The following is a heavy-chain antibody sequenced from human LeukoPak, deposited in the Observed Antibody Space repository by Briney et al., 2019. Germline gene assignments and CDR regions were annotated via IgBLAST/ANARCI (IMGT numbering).Heavy chain of an antibody. V-gene: IGHV3-23*01. CDR2: ISGSGGST. D-gene: IGHD6-13*01. CDR1: GFTFSSYA. CDR3: AKSIAAAGTGWFDP. Sequence: GGSLRLSCAASGFTFSSYAMSWVRQAPGKGLEWVSAISGSGGSTYYAASVKGRFTISRDNSKNTLYLQMNSLRAEDTAVYYCAKSIAAAGTGWFDPWGQGTLVTVSS. J-gene: IGHJ5*02.